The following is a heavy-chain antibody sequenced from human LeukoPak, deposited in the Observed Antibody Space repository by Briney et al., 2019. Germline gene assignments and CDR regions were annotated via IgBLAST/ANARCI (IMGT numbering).Heavy chain of an antibody. CDR3: ARQTGTTPTFAY. J-gene: IGHJ4*02. CDR2: IYHSRTT. Sequence: PSETLSLTCAVSGYSISSGYYWGWIRQPPGKGLEWIGSIYHSRTTYYNPSLRSRVTISVDTSKNQFSLKLSSVTAADTAVYYCARQTGTTPTFAYWGQGTLVTVSS. CDR1: GYSISSGYY. V-gene: IGHV4-38-2*01. D-gene: IGHD1-1*01.